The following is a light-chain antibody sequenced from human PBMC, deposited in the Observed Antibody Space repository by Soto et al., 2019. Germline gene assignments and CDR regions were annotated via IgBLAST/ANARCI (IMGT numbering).Light chain of an antibody. V-gene: IGKV3-20*01. J-gene: IGKJ2*01. CDR3: QRYGSSPLYT. CDR1: QSVSSDY. Sequence: EIELTQSPGTLSLSPGETATLSCRASQSVSSDYLACYQHQRRQAPRLLISGASSRAPAIPARFSGSRSGAAFTPTIRRMEHEEFAVYYYQRYGSSPLYTFGQGTKVEI. CDR2: GAS.